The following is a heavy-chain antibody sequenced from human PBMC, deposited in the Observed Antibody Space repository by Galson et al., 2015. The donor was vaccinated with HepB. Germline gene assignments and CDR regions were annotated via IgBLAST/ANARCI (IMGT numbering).Heavy chain of an antibody. CDR3: ARPHDSSGFDTFDI. V-gene: IGHV5-51*03. CDR2: ISPCDSDT. CDR1: GYRCISCW. Sequence: QSGAEVKKPGESLKISCTGSGYRCISCWIGWVRQMPGKSVERMGIISPCDSDTRYSASFQGQVTISADKSISTAYLQWSRLKASDTAMYYCARPHDSSGFDTFDIWGQGTLVTVSS. D-gene: IGHD3-22*01. J-gene: IGHJ3*02.